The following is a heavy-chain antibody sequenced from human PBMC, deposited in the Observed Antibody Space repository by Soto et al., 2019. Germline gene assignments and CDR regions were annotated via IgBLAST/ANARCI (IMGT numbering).Heavy chain of an antibody. Sequence: WASVKVSCKASGYSFTSYDINWVRQASGQGLEWMGWMNPHSGNTGYAQKFQGRVTMTRNTSINTAYMELSSLISGDTAVYYCARLPLWFGEPYFDQWGQGSLVTVSS. V-gene: IGHV1-8*01. CDR3: ARLPLWFGEPYFDQ. D-gene: IGHD3-10*01. CDR1: GYSFTSYD. CDR2: MNPHSGNT. J-gene: IGHJ4*02.